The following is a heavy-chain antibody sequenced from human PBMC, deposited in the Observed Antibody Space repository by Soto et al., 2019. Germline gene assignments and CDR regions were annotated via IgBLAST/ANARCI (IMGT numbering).Heavy chain of an antibody. V-gene: IGHV1-18*01. CDR3: ARDLGPGTYYYDSSGLGDAFDI. J-gene: IGHJ3*02. CDR2: ISAYNGNT. D-gene: IGHD3-22*01. CDR1: GYTFTSYG. Sequence: ASVKVSCKASGYTFTSYGISWVRQAPGQGLERMGWISAYNGNTNYAQKLQGRVTMTTDTSTSTAYMELRSLRSDDTAVYYCARDLGPGTYYYDSSGLGDAFDIWGQGTMVTVSS.